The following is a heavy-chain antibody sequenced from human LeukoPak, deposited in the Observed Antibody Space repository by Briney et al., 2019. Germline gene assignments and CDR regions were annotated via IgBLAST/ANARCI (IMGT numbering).Heavy chain of an antibody. CDR3: ARVGLTTVTTSGNY. CDR2: INPNSGGT. Sequence: GASVKVSCKASGYTFTSYGISWVRQAPGQGLEWMGWINPNSGGTNYAQKFQGRVTMTRDTSISTAYMELSRLRSDDTAVYYCARVGLTTVTTSGNYWGQGTLVTVSS. V-gene: IGHV1-2*02. CDR1: GYTFTSYG. J-gene: IGHJ4*02. D-gene: IGHD4-17*01.